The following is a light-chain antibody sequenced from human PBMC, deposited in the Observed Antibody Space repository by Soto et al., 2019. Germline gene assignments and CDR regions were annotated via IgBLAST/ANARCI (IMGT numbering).Light chain of an antibody. CDR1: QSGRIF. J-gene: IGKJ5*01. CDR3: QQRSNFIT. CDR2: DAS. V-gene: IGKV3-11*01. Sequence: EDVLTQSPATLSLSPGDRATLSCRASQSGRIFLAWYQQKAGQAPRLLIYDASHRATGIPARFSGSGSGTDFTLTISSLEPEDFAVYYCQQRSNFITFGQGTRLEIK.